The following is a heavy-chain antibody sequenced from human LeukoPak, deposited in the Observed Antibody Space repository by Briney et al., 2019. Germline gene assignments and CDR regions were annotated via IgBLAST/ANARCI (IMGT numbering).Heavy chain of an antibody. V-gene: IGHV3-20*04. J-gene: IGHJ4*02. D-gene: IGHD5-12*01. CDR3: ARDFERGYDLRYFFDY. CDR1: GLTFDDYG. Sequence: GGSLRLSCAASGLTFDDYGMGWVRQPPGKGLGWVSAITWNGGRTYYAGSVEGRFTISRDSAKTSLYLQMNSLRAEDTALYYCARDFERGYDLRYFFDYWGQGALVTVSS. CDR2: ITWNGGRT.